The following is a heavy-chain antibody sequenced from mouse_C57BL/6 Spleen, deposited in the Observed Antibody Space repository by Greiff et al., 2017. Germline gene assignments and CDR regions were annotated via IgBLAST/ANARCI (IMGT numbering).Heavy chain of an antibody. J-gene: IGHJ1*03. D-gene: IGHD1-1*01. CDR1: GYAFSSYW. V-gene: IGHV1-80*01. CDR2: IYPGDGDT. Sequence: VQLVESGAELVKPGASVKISCKASGYAFSSYWMNWVKQRPGKGLEWIGQIYPGDGDTNYNGKFKGKATLTADKSSSTAYMQLSSLTSEDSAVYFCARSPLYYGSSYWYFDVWGTGTTVTVSS. CDR3: ARSPLYYGSSYWYFDV.